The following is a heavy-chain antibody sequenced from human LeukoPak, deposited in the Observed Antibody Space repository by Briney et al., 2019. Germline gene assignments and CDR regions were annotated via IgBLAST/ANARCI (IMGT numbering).Heavy chain of an antibody. CDR1: GFTFDDYA. Sequence: GGSLRLSCATSGFTFDDYAMHWVRQAPGKGLEWVSGITWNSATIVYADSVKGRFTISRDNSRNTLYLQMNSLRAEDTAIYYCAKGGPGYTYGYAYFDYWGQGTLVTVSS. V-gene: IGHV3-9*01. J-gene: IGHJ4*02. D-gene: IGHD5-18*01. CDR2: ITWNSATI. CDR3: AKGGPGYTYGYAYFDY.